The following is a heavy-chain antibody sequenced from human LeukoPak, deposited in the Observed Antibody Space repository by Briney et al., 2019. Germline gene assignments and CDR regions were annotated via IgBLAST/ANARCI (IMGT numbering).Heavy chain of an antibody. CDR2: IYHSGST. Sequence: SSETLSLTCAVSGGSISSGGYSWSWIRQPPGKGLEWIGYIYHSGSTYYNPSLKSRVTISVDTSKNQFSLKLSSVTAADTAVYYCARVGYDFWSGTLDYWGQGTLVTVSS. CDR3: ARVGYDFWSGTLDY. V-gene: IGHV4-30-2*01. J-gene: IGHJ4*02. CDR1: GGSISSGGYS. D-gene: IGHD3-3*01.